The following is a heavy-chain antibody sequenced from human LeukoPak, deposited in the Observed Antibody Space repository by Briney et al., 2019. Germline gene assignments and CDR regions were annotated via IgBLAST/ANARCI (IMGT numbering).Heavy chain of an antibody. D-gene: IGHD3-3*01. CDR1: GFTFSSYA. V-gene: IGHV3-23*01. Sequence: GGSLRLSCTAYGFTFSSYAMSWVRQAPGKGLEWVSAISGSGGSTYYADSVKGRFTISRDNSKNTLYLQMNSLRGEDTAVYYCALRRNFCFDYWGQGTLVTVSS. CDR3: ALRRNFCFDY. CDR2: ISGSGGST. J-gene: IGHJ4*02.